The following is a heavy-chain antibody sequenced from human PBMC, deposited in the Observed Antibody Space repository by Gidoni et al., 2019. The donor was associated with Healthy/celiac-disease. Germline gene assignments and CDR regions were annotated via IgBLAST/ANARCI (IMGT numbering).Heavy chain of an antibody. CDR2: IYPGDSDT. CDR3: ARYLVAAAGTEDYYYYMDV. J-gene: IGHJ6*03. V-gene: IGHV5-51*03. CDR1: GYSFTRYW. Sequence: EVQLVQSGAEVKKPGESLKISCKGSGYSFTRYWIGWVRQMPGKGLEWMGIIYPGDSDTRYSPSFQGQVTISADKSISTAYLQWSSLKASDTAMYYCARYLVAAAGTEDYYYYMDVWGKGTTVTVSS. D-gene: IGHD6-13*01.